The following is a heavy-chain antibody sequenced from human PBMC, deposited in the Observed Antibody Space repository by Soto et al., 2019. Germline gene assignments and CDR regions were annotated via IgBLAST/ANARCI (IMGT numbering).Heavy chain of an antibody. D-gene: IGHD3-22*01. CDR3: ARDHGTYYYGSRGQNDAFES. Sequence: SETLSLTCTVSGDSISSGGYYWSWIRQHPGKGQEWIGYIYYSGSTYYNPSLKSRVTILVDTSKNQFSLKLSSVTAADTAVYYCARDHGTYYYGSRGQNDAFESWDQGTMDTV. CDR2: IYYSGST. CDR1: GDSISSGGYY. J-gene: IGHJ3*02. V-gene: IGHV4-31*03.